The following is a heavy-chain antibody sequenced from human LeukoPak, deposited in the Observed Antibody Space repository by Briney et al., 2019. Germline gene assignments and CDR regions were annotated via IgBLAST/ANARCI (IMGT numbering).Heavy chain of an antibody. CDR1: GYTFTGYY. CDR3: ARELYPDS. D-gene: IGHD2-2*02. CDR2: INPNSGGT. J-gene: IGHJ4*02. V-gene: IGHV1-2*02. Sequence: ASVKVSCKASGYTFTGYYIHWVRQAPGQGLEWVGWINPNSGGTNYAQKFQGRVTMTRDTPISIAYMELSRLRSDDTAVYFCARELYPDSWGQGTLVTVSS.